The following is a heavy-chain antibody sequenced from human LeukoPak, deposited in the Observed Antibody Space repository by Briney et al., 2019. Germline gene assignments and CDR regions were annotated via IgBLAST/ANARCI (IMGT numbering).Heavy chain of an antibody. D-gene: IGHD2-2*01. CDR3: ARVGGGGYQLLLGGDYYFDY. J-gene: IGHJ4*02. Sequence: GASVTVSCKASGGTFSSYAISWVRQAPGQGLEWMGGIIPIFGTANYAQKFQGRVTITADESTSTAYMELSSLRSEDTAVYYCARVGGGGYQLLLGGDYYFDYWGQGTLVTVSS. CDR2: IIPIFGTA. CDR1: GGTFSSYA. V-gene: IGHV1-69*13.